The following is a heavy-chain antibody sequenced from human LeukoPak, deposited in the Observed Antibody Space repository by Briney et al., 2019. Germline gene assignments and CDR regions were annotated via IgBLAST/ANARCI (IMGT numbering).Heavy chain of an antibody. CDR1: GFTFSSYA. CDR3: AKHQWKTAVEPDAFGI. D-gene: IGHD4-23*01. J-gene: IGHJ3*02. V-gene: IGHV3-23*01. CDR2: ISGGGYST. Sequence: GGSLRLSCAASGFTFSSYAMTWVRQAPGKGLEWVSSISGGGYSTYYTDSVKDRFTISRDSSKNTLYLQMNSLRAEDTAVFYCAKHQWKTAVEPDAFGIWGQGTMVTVSS.